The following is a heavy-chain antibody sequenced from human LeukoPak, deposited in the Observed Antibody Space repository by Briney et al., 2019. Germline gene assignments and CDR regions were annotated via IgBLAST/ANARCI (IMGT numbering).Heavy chain of an antibody. D-gene: IGHD3-22*01. Sequence: GGSLRLSCAASGFTFSSYWMNWVRQAPGKGLEWVANIKQDGSDKHYVDSVKGRFIISRDNAKNSLYLQMNSLRAEDTAVYYCAKTAPYYYDSSGYTHWGQGTLVTVSS. CDR3: AKTAPYYYDSSGYTH. J-gene: IGHJ4*02. CDR2: IKQDGSDK. CDR1: GFTFSSYW. V-gene: IGHV3-7*03.